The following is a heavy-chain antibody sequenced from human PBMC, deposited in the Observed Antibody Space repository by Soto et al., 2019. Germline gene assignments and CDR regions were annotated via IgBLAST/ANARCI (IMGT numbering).Heavy chain of an antibody. CDR3: AXVRYCSSTSCRGSWFDP. D-gene: IGHD2-2*01. Sequence: PSETLSLTCTVSGGSISSYYWSWIRQPPGKGLEWIGYIYYSGSTNYNPSLKSRVTISVDTSKNQFSLKLSSVTAADTAVYYCAXVRYCSSTSCRGSWFDPWGQGTLVTVSS. CDR1: GGSISSYY. CDR2: IYYSGST. J-gene: IGHJ5*02. V-gene: IGHV4-59*01.